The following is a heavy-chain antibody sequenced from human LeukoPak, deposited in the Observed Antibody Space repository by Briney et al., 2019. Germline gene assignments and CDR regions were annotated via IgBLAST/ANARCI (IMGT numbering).Heavy chain of an antibody. J-gene: IGHJ6*02. CDR3: ARHITYYYDSSGYAYDMDV. CDR1: GGSISSYY. Sequence: SETLSLTCTVSGGSISSYYWSWIRQPPGKGLEWIGYIYYSGSTNYNPSLKSRVTISVDTSKNQFSLKLSSVTAADTAVYYCARHITYYYDSSGYAYDMDVWGQGTTVTVSS. CDR2: IYYSGST. D-gene: IGHD3-22*01. V-gene: IGHV4-59*08.